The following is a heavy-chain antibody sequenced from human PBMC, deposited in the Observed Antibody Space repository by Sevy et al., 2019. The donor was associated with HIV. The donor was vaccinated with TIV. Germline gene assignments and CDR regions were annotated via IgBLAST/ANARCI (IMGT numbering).Heavy chain of an antibody. J-gene: IGHJ3*01. CDR3: AKDRITVIGDAFDL. CDR1: GFTFSSYA. Sequence: GGSLRLSCAASGFTFSSYAMHWVRQAPGTGLEWVSAISNSGSDTKYAGSVKGRFTISRDNSKNTLYVQMNSLSAEDTAVYYCAKDRITVIGDAFDLWGQGTMVTVSS. CDR2: ISNSGSDT. V-gene: IGHV3-23*01. D-gene: IGHD4-17*01.